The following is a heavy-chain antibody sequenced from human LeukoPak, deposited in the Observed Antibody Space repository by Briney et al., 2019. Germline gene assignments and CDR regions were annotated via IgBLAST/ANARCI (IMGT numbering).Heavy chain of an antibody. D-gene: IGHD2-2*01. CDR2: ISYDGSNK. CDR1: GFTFSSYA. J-gene: IGHJ4*02. CDR3: ARDRGFYVVVPAALDY. Sequence: GGSLRLSCAASGFTFSSYAMHWGRQPPGKGGAGVAGISYDGSNKYYAHSVKGRFTISRDNSKNTLYLQMNTLRPEDTAVYYCARDRGFYVVVPAALDYWGQGTLVTVSS. V-gene: IGHV3-30-3*01.